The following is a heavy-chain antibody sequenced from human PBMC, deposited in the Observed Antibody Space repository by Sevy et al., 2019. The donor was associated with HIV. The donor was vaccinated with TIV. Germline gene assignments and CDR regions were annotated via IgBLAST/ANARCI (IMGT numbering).Heavy chain of an antibody. Sequence: GGSLRLSCAASGFTFSSYGMHWVRQAPGKGLEWVAVISYDGSNKYYADSVKGRFTISRDNSKNTLYLQMNSLRAEDTAVYYCAKGNYYDSSGYYEFDYWGQGTLVTVSS. CDR2: ISYDGSNK. V-gene: IGHV3-30*18. CDR1: GFTFSSYG. CDR3: AKGNYYDSSGYYEFDY. D-gene: IGHD3-22*01. J-gene: IGHJ4*02.